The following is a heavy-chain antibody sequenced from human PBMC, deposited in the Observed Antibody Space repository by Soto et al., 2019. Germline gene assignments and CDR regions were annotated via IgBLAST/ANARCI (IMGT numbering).Heavy chain of an antibody. CDR2: IRSKTDVGTT. CDR1: GITFSNAW. V-gene: IGHV3-15*01. D-gene: IGHD6-13*01. CDR3: TTTRPGTNVFDN. Sequence: EVQLVESGGGLVEPGGSLRLSCAASGITFSNAWLNWVRKAPGKGLEYIGRIRSKTDVGTTEYAAPVEGRFTVSRDDSKNTLYLQMSGLKTEDTAVYYCTTTRPGTNVFDNWGQGTLVTVSS. J-gene: IGHJ3*02.